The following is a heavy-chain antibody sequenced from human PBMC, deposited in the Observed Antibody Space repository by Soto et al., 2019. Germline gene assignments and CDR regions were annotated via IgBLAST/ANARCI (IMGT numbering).Heavy chain of an antibody. CDR2: IYYSGST. CDR3: AREGYNYAAAY. J-gene: IGHJ4*02. V-gene: IGHV4-31*03. D-gene: IGHD5-18*01. CDR1: GGSISSGGYY. Sequence: QVQLQESGPGLVKPSQTLSLTCTVSGGSISSGGYYWSWIRQHPGKGLEWIGYIYYSGSTHYNSSLKSRVTISVDTSKNQFSLKLSSVTAADTAVYYCAREGYNYAAAYWGQGTLVTVSS.